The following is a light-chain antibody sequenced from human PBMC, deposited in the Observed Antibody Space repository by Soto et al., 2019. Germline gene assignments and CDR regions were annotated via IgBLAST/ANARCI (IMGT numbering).Light chain of an antibody. CDR1: QGIRND. J-gene: IGKJ2*01. Sequence: AIQMTQSPSSLSASVGDRVTITCRASQGIRNDLGWYQQKPGKAPTLLIYAASSLHNGVPSRFSGSGSGADFTLTISSLQPEDFATYYCLQDYDYPYTFGQGTKLEIK. CDR3: LQDYDYPYT. V-gene: IGKV1-6*01. CDR2: AAS.